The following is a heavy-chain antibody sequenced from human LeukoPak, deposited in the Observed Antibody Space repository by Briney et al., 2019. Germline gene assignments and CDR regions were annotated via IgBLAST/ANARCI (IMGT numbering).Heavy chain of an antibody. D-gene: IGHD6-19*01. Sequence: GGSLRLSCAASGFSFSSYAMNWVRQAPGKGLEWVSLIFGAGKNTTYYADSVKGRFTVSRDNSKNTVYLQMNNMRVDDTAVYYCARVAGWHWFDPWGQGTLVTVSS. CDR3: ARVAGWHWFDP. V-gene: IGHV3-23*03. CDR1: GFSFSSYA. CDR2: IFGAGKNTT. J-gene: IGHJ5*02.